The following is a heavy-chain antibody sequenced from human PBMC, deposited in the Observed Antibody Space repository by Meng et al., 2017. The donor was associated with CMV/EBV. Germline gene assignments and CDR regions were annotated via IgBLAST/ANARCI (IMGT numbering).Heavy chain of an antibody. J-gene: IGHJ4*02. Sequence: LGPAPGSVNPSETLSLTCSVSGGSISHYYWSWIRKPAGKGLEWIGRIYPSGSTNYNPSLKSRVTMSVDTSKNQFSLKLSSVTAADTAVYYCARDSSGWYPHFDYWGQGTLVTVSS. V-gene: IGHV4-4*07. CDR3: ARDSSGWYPHFDY. D-gene: IGHD6-19*01. CDR2: IYPSGST. CDR1: GGSISHYY.